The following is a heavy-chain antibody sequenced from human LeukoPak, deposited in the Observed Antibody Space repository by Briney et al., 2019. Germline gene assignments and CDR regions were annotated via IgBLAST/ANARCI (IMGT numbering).Heavy chain of an antibody. CDR1: GGSFNGYS. Sequence: SETLSLTCADYGGSFNGYSWSWIRPPPGKGLEWIGEINHSGGTNYNPSLKSRVTISVDTSKNQFSLKLRSVTAADTAVYYCARVCLWGGSCYVYYNGMDVWGQGTTVTVSS. J-gene: IGHJ6*02. V-gene: IGHV4-34*01. D-gene: IGHD2-2*01. CDR3: ARVCLWGGSCYVYYNGMDV. CDR2: INHSGGT.